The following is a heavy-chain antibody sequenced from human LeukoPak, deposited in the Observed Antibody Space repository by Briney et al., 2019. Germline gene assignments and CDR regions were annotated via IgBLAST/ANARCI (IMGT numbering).Heavy chain of an antibody. V-gene: IGHV4-34*01. CDR2: INHSGST. CDR3: ARARFLGLNWFDP. Sequence: SSETLSLTCAVYGGSFSGYYWSWIRQPPGKGLEWIGEINHSGSTNYNPSLKSRVTISVDTSKNQFSLKLSSVTAADTAVYYCARARFLGLNWFDPWGQGTLVTVSS. CDR1: GGSFSGYY. J-gene: IGHJ5*02. D-gene: IGHD3/OR15-3a*01.